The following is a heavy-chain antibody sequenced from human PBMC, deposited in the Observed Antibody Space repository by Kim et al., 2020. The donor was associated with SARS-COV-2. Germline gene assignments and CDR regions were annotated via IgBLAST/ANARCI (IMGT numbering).Heavy chain of an antibody. J-gene: IGHJ4*02. Sequence: GGSLRLSCAASGFTFSSYEMNWVRQAPGKGLEWVSYISSSGSTIYYADSVKGRFTISRDNAKNSLYLQMNSLRAEDTAVYYCARFSPRIAAAGTVSYFDYWGQGTLVTVSS. D-gene: IGHD6-13*01. CDR2: ISSSGSTI. V-gene: IGHV3-48*03. CDR1: GFTFSSYE. CDR3: ARFSPRIAAAGTVSYFDY.